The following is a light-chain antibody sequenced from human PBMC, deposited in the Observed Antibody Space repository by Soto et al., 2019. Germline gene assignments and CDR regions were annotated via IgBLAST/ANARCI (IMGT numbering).Light chain of an antibody. CDR2: DVT. Sequence: QSALNQPASVSGSPGQSITISCTGTSSDVGGYNYVSWYQQHPGKAPKLMIYDVTGRPSGVSNRFSGSKSGNTASLTISGLQAEDEADYYCSSYTSSSTYVFGTGTKLTVL. CDR1: SSDVGGYNY. CDR3: SSYTSSSTYV. V-gene: IGLV2-14*01. J-gene: IGLJ1*01.